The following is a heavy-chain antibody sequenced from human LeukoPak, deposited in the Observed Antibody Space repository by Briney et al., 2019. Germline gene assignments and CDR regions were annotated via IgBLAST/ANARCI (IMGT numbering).Heavy chain of an antibody. J-gene: IGHJ4*02. CDR2: IYFSGST. CDR1: GGSISSRSYY. Sequence: PSETLSLTCTVSGGSISSRSYYWGWIRQPPGKGLEWIGSIYFSGSTFYNPTLKSRVTISVDTSKNQFSLKLRSVTAADSAVYYCARHCSTMGSAGIVDYWGQGTLVTVSS. V-gene: IGHV4-39*01. CDR3: ARHCSTMGSAGIVDY. D-gene: IGHD6-13*01.